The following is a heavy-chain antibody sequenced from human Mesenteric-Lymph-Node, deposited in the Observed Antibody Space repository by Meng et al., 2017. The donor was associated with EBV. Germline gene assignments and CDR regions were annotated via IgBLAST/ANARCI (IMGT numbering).Heavy chain of an antibody. V-gene: IGHV4-59*01. CDR2: IYYTGST. Sequence: QGQRQGGGPGLVKPSETLSLSGSFSGGSIGSYYWSWIRQPPGKGLEWIGFIYYTGSTNYNPSLGSRVTISFDPAKTQFSLNLISVTAADTAVYYCARGDDSNGYGDSWGQGTLVTVSS. D-gene: IGHD3-22*01. CDR1: GGSIGSYY. J-gene: IGHJ4*02. CDR3: ARGDDSNGYGDS.